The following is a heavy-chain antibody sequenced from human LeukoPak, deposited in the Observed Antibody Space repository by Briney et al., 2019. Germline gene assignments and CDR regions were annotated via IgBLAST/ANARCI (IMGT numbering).Heavy chain of an antibody. V-gene: IGHV3-23*01. Sequence: QAGGSLRLSCAASGFTFSSYAMSWVRQAPEKGLEWVSAISGSGGSTYYADSVKGRFTISRDNSKNTLYLQMNSLRAEDTAVYYCAKDAYSSGWPPARAFDIWGQGTMVTVSS. CDR3: AKDAYSSGWPPARAFDI. CDR1: GFTFSSYA. CDR2: ISGSGGST. J-gene: IGHJ3*02. D-gene: IGHD6-19*01.